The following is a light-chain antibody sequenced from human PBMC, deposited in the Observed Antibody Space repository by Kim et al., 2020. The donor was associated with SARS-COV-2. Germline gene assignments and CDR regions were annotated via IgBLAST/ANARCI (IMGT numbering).Light chain of an antibody. V-gene: IGKV1-8*01. CDR3: QQYYTYPQT. CDR2: AAS. CDR1: LGISSY. J-gene: IGKJ1*01. Sequence: ASTGDRVTITCRATLGISSYLAWYQQKPGKAPNLLIYAASTLQSGVPSRFSGSCSGTDFTLTISYLQSEDFATYYCQQYYTYPQTFGQGTKVDIK.